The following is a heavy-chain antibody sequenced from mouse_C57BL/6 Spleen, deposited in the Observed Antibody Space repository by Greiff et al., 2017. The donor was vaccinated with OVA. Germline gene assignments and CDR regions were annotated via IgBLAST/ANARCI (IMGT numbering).Heavy chain of an antibody. CDR1: GFTFSDYY. V-gene: IGHV5-16*01. Sequence: EVKLVESEGGLVQPGSSMKLSCTASGFTFSDYYMAWVRQVPEKGLEWVANINYDGSSTYYLDSLKSRFIISRDNAKNILYLQMSSLKSEDTATYYCARARYDYDDYYAMDYWGQGTSVTVSS. CDR3: ARARYDYDDYYAMDY. J-gene: IGHJ4*01. CDR2: INYDGSST. D-gene: IGHD2-4*01.